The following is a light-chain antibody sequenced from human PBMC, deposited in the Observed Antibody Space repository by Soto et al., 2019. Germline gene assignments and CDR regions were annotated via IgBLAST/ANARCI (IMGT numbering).Light chain of an antibody. CDR3: HQYVSSRHT. CDR2: GAS. CDR1: QSVSSNF. Sequence: EIVLTQSPATLSLSPGERATLSCRASQSVSSNFLAWYRHKPGQAPRLLIYGASIRAADIPDRFSGSGSGTDFTLTISRLEPEDFAVYYCHQYVSSRHTVGQGTKVDSK. V-gene: IGKV3-20*01. J-gene: IGKJ2*01.